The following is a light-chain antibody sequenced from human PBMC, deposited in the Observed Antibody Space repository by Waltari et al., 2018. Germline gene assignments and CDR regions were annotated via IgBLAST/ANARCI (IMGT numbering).Light chain of an antibody. V-gene: IGLV2-8*01. CDR2: EVN. CDR3: SSYGSSEV. J-gene: IGLJ2*01. CDR1: SRNVGSYNY. Sequence: QSALTQPPSASGSPGQSVTISCTGTSRNVGSYNYVSWYPQHPGKAPKLIIYEVNKRPSGVPDRFSGSKSDNTASLTVSGLQAEDEADYYCSSYGSSEVFGGGTKVTVL.